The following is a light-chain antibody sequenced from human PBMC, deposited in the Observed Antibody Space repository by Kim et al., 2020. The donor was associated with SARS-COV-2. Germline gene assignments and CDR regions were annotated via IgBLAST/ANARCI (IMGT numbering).Light chain of an antibody. CDR1: QDISNN. Sequence: ASVGDRGTITCGASQDISNNLAGVQQKPGRAPKSLIYGASRLQSGVPSRFSGNRYGREFTLTITGLQSDDSATYYCQQYDSYSITFGQGTRLEIK. J-gene: IGKJ5*01. CDR2: GAS. V-gene: IGKV1-16*01. CDR3: QQYDSYSIT.